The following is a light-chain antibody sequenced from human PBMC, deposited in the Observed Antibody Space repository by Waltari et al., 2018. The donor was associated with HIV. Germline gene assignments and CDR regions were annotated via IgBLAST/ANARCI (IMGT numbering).Light chain of an antibody. V-gene: IGKV2-30*01. CDR1: QGLVYTDGKTY. CDR2: KVS. CDR3: MQGTHWPHT. Sequence: DVVLTQSPLSLPVTLGQQASISCGSSQGLVYTDGKTYLTWFQQRPGQSPRRLIYKVSNRDSRAPDRFSGSGSGTNFTLTISRVEAEDVGLYYCMQGTHWPHTFGQGTKLEI. J-gene: IGKJ2*01.